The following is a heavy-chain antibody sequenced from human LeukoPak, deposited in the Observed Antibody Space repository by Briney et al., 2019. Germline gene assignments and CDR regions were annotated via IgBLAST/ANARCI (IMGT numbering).Heavy chain of an antibody. J-gene: IGHJ4*02. V-gene: IGHV3-11*06. CDR2: ISTSSSYT. D-gene: IGHD6-13*01. CDR1: GCTFSDYY. CDR3: ATSTQVAAPGTAYFDY. Sequence: GGSLRLSCAASGCTFSDYYMSWIRQAPGKGLEWVAYISTSSSYTSYADSVKGRFTFSRDNSKGTLYLQMNSLRAEDTAVYYCATSTQVAAPGTAYFDYWGQGTLVTVSS.